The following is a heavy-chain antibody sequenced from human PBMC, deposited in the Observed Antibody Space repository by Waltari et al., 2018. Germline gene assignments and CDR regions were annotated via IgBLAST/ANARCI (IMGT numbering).Heavy chain of an antibody. CDR2: IVYEGTHK. CDR3: AKDRRWSAGGFYYYYGMDV. D-gene: IGHD6-13*01. J-gene: IGHJ6*02. Sequence: QGQLVESGGGVVQPGRSLRLSCEGSGYTFRDYGIHWVRQAPGKGLEWLAIIVYEGTHKNYADSVKGRFTISKDNYKKTVYLEMNSLGVDETAVYHCAKDRRWSAGGFYYYYGMDVWGQGTTVVVSS. V-gene: IGHV3-30*18. CDR1: GYTFRDYG.